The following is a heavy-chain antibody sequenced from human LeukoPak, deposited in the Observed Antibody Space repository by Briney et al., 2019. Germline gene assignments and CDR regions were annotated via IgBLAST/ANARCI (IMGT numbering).Heavy chain of an antibody. CDR1: GYTFTGYY. CDR2: INPNSGGT. Sequence: ASVKVSCKASGYTFTGYYMHWVRQAPGQGLEWMGWINPNSGGTNYAQKFQGRVTMTRDTSISTAYVELSRLRSDDTAVYYCARVADSSSWYGGGSDYWGQGTLVTVSS. V-gene: IGHV1-2*02. D-gene: IGHD6-13*01. J-gene: IGHJ4*02. CDR3: ARVADSSSWYGGGSDY.